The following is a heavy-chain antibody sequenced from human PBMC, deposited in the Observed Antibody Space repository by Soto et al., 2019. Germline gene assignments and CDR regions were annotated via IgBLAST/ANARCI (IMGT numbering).Heavy chain of an antibody. V-gene: IGHV3-74*01. CDR2: INSDGSST. D-gene: IGHD5-12*01. CDR1: GFTFSSYW. CDR3: TRDLVVATTHNYYYYMDV. Sequence: GGSLRLSCAASGFTFSSYWMHWVRQAPGKGLVWVSRINSDGSSTSYADSVKGRFTISRDNAKSTLYLQMNSLSAEDTAVYYCTRDLVVATTHNYYYYMDVWGKGTTVTVSS. J-gene: IGHJ6*03.